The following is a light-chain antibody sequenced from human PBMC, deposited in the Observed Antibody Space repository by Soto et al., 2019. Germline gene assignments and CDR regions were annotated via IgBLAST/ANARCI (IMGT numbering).Light chain of an antibody. V-gene: IGKV3-15*01. Sequence: EIVMTQSPATLSASVGDRVTITCRCSQTIHTCVAWYQQKPGQAPKGLIYDASTRATGIPARFSGSGSGTEFSLTISSLQSDDFAAEYYRQYNNRSPWTFGQGTKVDIK. CDR2: DAS. J-gene: IGKJ1*01. CDR1: QTIHTC. CDR3: RQYNNRSPWT.